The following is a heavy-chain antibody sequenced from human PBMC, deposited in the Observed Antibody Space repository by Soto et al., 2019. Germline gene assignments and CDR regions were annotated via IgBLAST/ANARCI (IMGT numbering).Heavy chain of an antibody. J-gene: IGHJ4*02. V-gene: IGHV3-23*01. CDR2: ISGSGGST. CDR3: AKGGYWVVGDTIEPPDYFDY. D-gene: IGHD1-26*01. CDR1: GFTFSSYA. Sequence: GGSLRLSCAASGFTFSSYAMSWVRQAPGKGLEWVSAISGSGGSTYYADSVKGRFTISRDNSKNTLYLQMNSLRAEDTAVYYCAKGGYWVVGDTIEPPDYFDYWGQGTLVTVSS.